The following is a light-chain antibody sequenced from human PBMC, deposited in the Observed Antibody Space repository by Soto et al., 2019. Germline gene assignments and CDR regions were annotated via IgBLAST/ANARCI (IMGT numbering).Light chain of an antibody. V-gene: IGKV3-11*01. Sequence: EIVLTQSPATLSLSPGERATLSCRASQSIATFLTWYQQKPGQPPRLLIYDASKRATDIPARFSGSGSGTDFSLTISSLEPDDFAIYYCQQRTNWPPTHTFGQGTKLEIK. J-gene: IGKJ2*01. CDR3: QQRTNWPPTHT. CDR1: QSIATF. CDR2: DAS.